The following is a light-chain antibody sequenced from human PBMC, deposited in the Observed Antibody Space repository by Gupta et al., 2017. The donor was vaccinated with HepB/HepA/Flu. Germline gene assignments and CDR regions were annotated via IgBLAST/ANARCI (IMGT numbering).Light chain of an antibody. V-gene: IGLV2-14*03. CDR3: SSYTSGSTLFV. CDR2: HVI. CDR1: SSDVGGYNF. J-gene: IGLJ1*01. Sequence: QSALTPPASVSGSPGQSITISCTGTSSDVGGYNFVSWYQQHPGKAPKLMIYHVISRPSGVSNRFSGSKSGNTASLTISGLQAEDEADYYCSSYTSGSTLFVFGPGTRVTVL.